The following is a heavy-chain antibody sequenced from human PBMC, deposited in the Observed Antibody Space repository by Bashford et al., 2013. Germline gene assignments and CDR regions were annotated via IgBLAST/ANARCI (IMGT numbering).Heavy chain of an antibody. CDR3: ARQYSSSSAGLNWFDP. Sequence: GSLRLSCAASGFTFSDYAMSWVRQAPGKGLEWVSTISGSGDRTFYADSVKGRFTISRDNSIKTLYLDMNSLRAEDTAVYHCARQYSSSSAGLNWFDPWGQGTLVTVSS. CDR2: ISGSGDRT. CDR1: GFTFSDYA. D-gene: IGHD6-6*01. V-gene: IGHV3-23*01. J-gene: IGHJ5*02.